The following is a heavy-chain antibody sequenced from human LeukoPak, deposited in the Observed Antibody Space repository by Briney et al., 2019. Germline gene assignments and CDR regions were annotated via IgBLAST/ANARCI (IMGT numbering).Heavy chain of an antibody. V-gene: IGHV4-4*09. Sequence: PSETLSLTCSVSGGSINSYYWSWIRQPPGKGLEWIGYIYTSGSTNYNPSLKSRVTISVDTSKNQFSLKLSSVTAADTAVYYCARHIPLDFWSGYYLYYYYYMDVWGKGTTVTVSS. CDR1: GGSINSYY. CDR2: IYTSGST. J-gene: IGHJ6*03. D-gene: IGHD3-3*01. CDR3: ARHIPLDFWSGYYLYYYYYMDV.